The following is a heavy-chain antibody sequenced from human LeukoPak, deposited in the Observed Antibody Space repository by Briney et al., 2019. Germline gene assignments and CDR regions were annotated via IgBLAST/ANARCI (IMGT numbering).Heavy chain of an antibody. CDR1: GGSISSSSYY. D-gene: IGHD6-19*01. V-gene: IGHV4-39*01. CDR3: ARRTSGWPIDY. CDR2: IYYSGST. Sequence: PSETLSLTCTVSGGSISSSSYYWGWIRQPPGEGLECIGSIYYSGSTYYNPSLKSRVTISADTSKNQFSLKLSSVTAADTAVYYCARRTSGWPIDYWGQGTLVTVSS. J-gene: IGHJ4*02.